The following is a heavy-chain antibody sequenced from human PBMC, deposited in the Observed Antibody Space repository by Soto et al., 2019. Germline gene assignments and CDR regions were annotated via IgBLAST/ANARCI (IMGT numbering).Heavy chain of an antibody. D-gene: IGHD4-17*01. Sequence: QVQLQESGPGLVKPSGTLSLTCAVSGGSISSSDWWSWVRQPPGKGLEWIGEIYHSGNTNYNPSLKSRVTISLDKSKNQFSLKLSSVTAADTAVYYCARDPGDGDYEGYYYYGMDVWGQGTKVTVSS. CDR3: ARDPGDGDYEGYYYYGMDV. CDR2: IYHSGNT. CDR1: GGSISSSDW. J-gene: IGHJ6*02. V-gene: IGHV4-4*02.